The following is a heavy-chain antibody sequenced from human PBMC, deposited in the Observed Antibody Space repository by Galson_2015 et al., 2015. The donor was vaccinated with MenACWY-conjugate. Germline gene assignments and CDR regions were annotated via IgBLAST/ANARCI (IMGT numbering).Heavy chain of an antibody. CDR3: ARKIKAVAGENYYYYGMDV. CDR2: IKQDGSEN. J-gene: IGHJ6*02. D-gene: IGHD6-19*01. Sequence: SLRLSCAGSGFTFSNYWMSWVRQAPGKGLEWVANIKQDGSENYYVDSVKGRFTISRDNAKISLYLQMNSLRAEDTAVYYCARKIKAVAGENYYYYGMDVWGQGTTVTVSS. V-gene: IGHV3-7*03. CDR1: GFTFSNYW.